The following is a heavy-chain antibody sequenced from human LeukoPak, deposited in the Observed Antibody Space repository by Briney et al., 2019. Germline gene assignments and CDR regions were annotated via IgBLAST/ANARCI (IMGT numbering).Heavy chain of an antibody. V-gene: IGHV3-74*01. D-gene: IGHD4-23*01. J-gene: IGHJ5*02. CDR3: YGGSGSDENWFDP. CDR1: GFTFSSYW. CDR2: INSDGSST. Sequence: GGSLRLSCAASGFTFSSYWMHWVRQAPGTGLVWVSRINSDGSSTSYADSVKGRFTISRDNAKNTLYLQMNSLRAEDTAVYYCYGGSGSDENWFDPWGQGTLVTVSS.